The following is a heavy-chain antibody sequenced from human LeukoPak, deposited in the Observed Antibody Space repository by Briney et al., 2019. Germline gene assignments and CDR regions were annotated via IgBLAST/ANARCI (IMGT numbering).Heavy chain of an antibody. Sequence: PGGSLRLSCAASGFTFSNYAMNWVRQAPGKGLEWVSVISGSGGSTYYADSVKGRFTISRDNSKNTLYLQMNSLRAEDTAVYYCAKAERSGSSLHFFDYWGQGTLVTVSS. D-gene: IGHD6-25*01. CDR2: ISGSGGST. CDR1: GFTFSNYA. J-gene: IGHJ4*02. CDR3: AKAERSGSSLHFFDY. V-gene: IGHV3-23*01.